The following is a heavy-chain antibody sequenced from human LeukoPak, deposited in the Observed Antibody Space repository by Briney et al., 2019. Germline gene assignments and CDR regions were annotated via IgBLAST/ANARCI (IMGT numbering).Heavy chain of an antibody. V-gene: IGHV4-39*01. CDR2: IYYSGST. CDR3: ARQYSGIAAGGRTEYFQH. D-gene: IGHD6-13*01. Sequence: PSETLSLTCTVSGGSISSSSYYWGWIRQPPGKGLEWIGSIYYSGSTYYNPSLKSRVTISVDTSKNQFSLKLSSVTAADTAVYYCARQYSGIAAGGRTEYFQHWGQGTLVTVSS. J-gene: IGHJ1*01. CDR1: GGSISSSSYY.